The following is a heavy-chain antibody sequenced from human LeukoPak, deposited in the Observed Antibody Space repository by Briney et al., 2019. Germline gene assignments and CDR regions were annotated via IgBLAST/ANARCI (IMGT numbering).Heavy chain of an antibody. CDR1: GGSISSSNW. D-gene: IGHD6-13*01. CDR2: IYHSGST. CDR3: ARDSPYSSSWYGWAYMDV. Sequence: SETLSLTCAVSGGSISSSNWWSWVRQPPGKGLEWIGEIYHSGSTNYNPSLKSRVTISVDKSKNQFSLKLSSVTAADTAVYYCARDSPYSSSWYGWAYMDVWGKGTTVTISS. V-gene: IGHV4-4*02. J-gene: IGHJ6*03.